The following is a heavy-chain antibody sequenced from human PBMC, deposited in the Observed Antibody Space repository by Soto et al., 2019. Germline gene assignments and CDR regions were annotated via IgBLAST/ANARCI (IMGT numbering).Heavy chain of an antibody. J-gene: IGHJ6*02. CDR1: GGSISSSSYY. V-gene: IGHV4-39*01. CDR2: IYYSGST. Sequence: SETLSLTCTVCGGSISSSSYYWGWIRQPPGKGLEWIGSIYYSGSTYYNPSLKSRVTISVDTSKNQFSLKLSSVTAADTAVYYCASEYSSSAGGTFYYYYGMDVWGQGTTVTVS. CDR3: ASEYSSSAGGTFYYYYGMDV. D-gene: IGHD6-6*01.